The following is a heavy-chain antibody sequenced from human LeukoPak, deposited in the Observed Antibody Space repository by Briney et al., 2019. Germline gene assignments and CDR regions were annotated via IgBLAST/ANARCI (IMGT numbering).Heavy chain of an antibody. Sequence: PGGSLRLSCAASGFTFSSYAMSWVRQAPGKGLEWVSGISGSDGITYYADSVKGRFTISRDNSKNTLYLQMNSLRAEDTAVYHCAKDGRDPRDFFDYWGQGTLVTVSS. CDR1: GFTFSSYA. J-gene: IGHJ4*02. CDR3: AKDGRDPRDFFDY. CDR2: ISGSDGIT. V-gene: IGHV3-23*01. D-gene: IGHD1-26*01.